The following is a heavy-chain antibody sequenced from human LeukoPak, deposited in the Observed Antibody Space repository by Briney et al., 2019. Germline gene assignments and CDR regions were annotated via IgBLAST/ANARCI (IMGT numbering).Heavy chain of an antibody. Sequence: SQTLSLTCTVSGGSISSGDYYWSWIRQPPGKGLEWIGYIYYSGSTYYNPSLKSRVTISVDTSKNQFSLKLSSVTAADTAVYYCARTRGVPAAHYPFYYYYYYMDVWGKGTAVTVSS. CDR3: ARTRGVPAAHYPFYYYYYYMDV. D-gene: IGHD2-2*01. CDR2: IYYSGST. CDR1: GGSISSGDYY. V-gene: IGHV4-30-4*08. J-gene: IGHJ6*03.